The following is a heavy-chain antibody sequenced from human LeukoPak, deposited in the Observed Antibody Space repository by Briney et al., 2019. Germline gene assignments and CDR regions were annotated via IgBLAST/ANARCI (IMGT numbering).Heavy chain of an antibody. CDR3: ARTRRVVVPAAIGASSSNYYYMDV. CDR2: ISWNSGSI. V-gene: IGHV3-9*01. CDR1: GFTFDDYA. D-gene: IGHD2-2*01. Sequence: GGSLRLSCAASGFTFDDYAMHWVRQAPGKGLEWVSGISWNSGSIGYADSVKGRFTISRDNAKNTLYLQMNSLRAEDTAVYYCARTRRVVVPAAIGASSSNYYYMDVWGKGTTVTVSS. J-gene: IGHJ6*03.